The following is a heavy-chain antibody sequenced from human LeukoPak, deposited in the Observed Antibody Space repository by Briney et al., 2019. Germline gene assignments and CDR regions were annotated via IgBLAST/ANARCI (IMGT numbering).Heavy chain of an antibody. J-gene: IGHJ4*02. D-gene: IGHD4-23*01. CDR3: ARDRGKDYFGD. CDR1: GLTFTNHG. Sequence: GGSLRLSCVTSGLTFTNHGFHWLRQAADKGLEWVAFVRNDGSDTYHSNSVKGRFSISRDDSKNTVYLQMNSLRAEDTALYYCARDRGKDYFGDWGQGTQVTVSS. CDR2: VRNDGSDT. V-gene: IGHV3-30*02.